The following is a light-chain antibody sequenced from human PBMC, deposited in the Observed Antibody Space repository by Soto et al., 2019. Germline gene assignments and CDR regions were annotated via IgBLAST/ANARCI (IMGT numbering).Light chain of an antibody. J-gene: IGKJ2*01. CDR3: QKDNSAPHT. CDR2: AAS. V-gene: IGKV1-27*01. Sequence: DIQMTQSPSSLSASVGDRVTITCRASQGISNYLDWYQQKPGKVPKLLIYAASTVQSGVPSRCSGSGSGTDFTLTISRLQHEDVATYYCQKDNSAPHTFGQGTKLEIK. CDR1: QGISNY.